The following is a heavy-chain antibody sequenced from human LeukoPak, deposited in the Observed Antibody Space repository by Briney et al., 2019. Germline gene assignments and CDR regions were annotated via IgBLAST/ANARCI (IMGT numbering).Heavy chain of an antibody. V-gene: IGHV3-33*01. Sequence: GGSLRLSCAASGFTFRSYGMHWVRQAPGKGLEWVAVIWYDGSNKYYADSVKGRFTISRDNSKNTLYLQMNSLRAEDTAVYYCARGYQLHHYYYYGMDVWGKGTTVTVSS. J-gene: IGHJ6*04. CDR3: ARGYQLHHYYYYGMDV. D-gene: IGHD2-2*01. CDR2: IWYDGSNK. CDR1: GFTFRSYG.